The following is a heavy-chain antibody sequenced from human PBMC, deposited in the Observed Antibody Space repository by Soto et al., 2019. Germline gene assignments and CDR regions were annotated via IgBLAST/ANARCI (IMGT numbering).Heavy chain of an antibody. D-gene: IGHD2-8*01. J-gene: IGHJ6*04. CDR1: GYTFKTYD. V-gene: IGHV1-18*01. CDR3: EGGRRYCPIDVCYKKWPADV. CDR2: ISAFNGST. Sequence: VQVVQSGAEVKKPGASVKVSCEASGYTFKTYDIYWVRQAPGQGLEWMGRISAFNGSTEYAQNLQGRVTMTADTSTSTAHMELRRPTADDTAVYYCEGGRRYCPIDVCYKKWPADVWGEGTMVTVSS.